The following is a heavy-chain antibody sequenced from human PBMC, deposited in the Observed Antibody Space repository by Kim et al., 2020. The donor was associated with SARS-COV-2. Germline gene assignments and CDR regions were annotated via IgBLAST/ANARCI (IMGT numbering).Heavy chain of an antibody. CDR1: GFTFSSYS. V-gene: IGHV3-21*01. J-gene: IGHJ4*02. CDR3: ARAGGGDPYPWGGVVVPAAIDY. D-gene: IGHD2-2*02. CDR2: ISSSSSYI. Sequence: GGSLRLSCAASGFTFSSYSMNWVRQAPGKGLEWVSSISSSSSYIYYADSVKGRFTISRDNAKNSLYLQMNSLRAEDTAVYYCARAGGGDPYPWGGVVVPAAIDYWGQGTLVTVSS.